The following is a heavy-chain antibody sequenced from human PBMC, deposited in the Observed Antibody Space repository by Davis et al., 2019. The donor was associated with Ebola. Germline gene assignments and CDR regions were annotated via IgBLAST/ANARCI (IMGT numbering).Heavy chain of an antibody. CDR2: FDPEDGET. V-gene: IGHV1-24*01. D-gene: IGHD2-21*02. CDR1: GYTLTELS. J-gene: IGHJ4*02. Sequence: ASVKVSCKVSGYTLTELSMHWVRQAPGKGLEWMGGFDPEDGETIYAQKFQGRVTMTRDTSTSTVYMELSSLRSEDTAVYYCARSPRGGGDNNYFDYWGQGTLVTVSS. CDR3: ARSPRGGGDNNYFDY.